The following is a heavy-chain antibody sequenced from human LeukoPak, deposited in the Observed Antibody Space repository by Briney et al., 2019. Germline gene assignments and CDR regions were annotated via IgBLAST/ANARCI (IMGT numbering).Heavy chain of an antibody. Sequence: ASVKVSCKASGYTFTGYYMHWVRQAPGQGLEWMGWINPNSGGTNYAQKFQGWVTMTRDTSISTAYMELSRLRSDDTAVYYCARGQQLVDYYYGMDVWGQGTTVTVSS. J-gene: IGHJ6*02. D-gene: IGHD6-13*01. CDR2: INPNSGGT. CDR1: GYTFTGYY. V-gene: IGHV1-2*04. CDR3: ARGQQLVDYYYGMDV.